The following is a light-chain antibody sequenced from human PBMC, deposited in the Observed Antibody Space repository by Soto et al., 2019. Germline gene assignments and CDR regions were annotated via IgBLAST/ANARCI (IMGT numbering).Light chain of an antibody. J-gene: IGLJ2*01. CDR3: CSYAGTSTVV. V-gene: IGLV2-23*01. CDR1: SSDVGNYDL. CDR2: EGS. Sequence: QYALTQPASVSGSPGQSITISCTGTSSDVGNYDLVSWYQQHPGKAPKLTIYEGSKRPSGLSNRFSGSKSGNTASLTISGLQAEDEADYYCCSYAGTSTVVFGGGTKLTVL.